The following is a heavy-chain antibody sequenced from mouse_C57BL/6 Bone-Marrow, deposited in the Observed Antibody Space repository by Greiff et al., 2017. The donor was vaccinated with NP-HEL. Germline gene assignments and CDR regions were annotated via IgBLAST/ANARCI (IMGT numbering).Heavy chain of an antibody. D-gene: IGHD2-1*01. J-gene: IGHJ2*01. Sequence: VQLVESGAELARPGASVKLSCKASGYTFTSYGISWVKQSTGQGLEWIGEIYPRSGNTYYNEKFKGKATLTADKSSSTAYMELRSLTSEDSAVYFCARYGTYYFDYWGQGTTLTVSS. V-gene: IGHV1-81*01. CDR1: GYTFTSYG. CDR2: IYPRSGNT. CDR3: ARYGTYYFDY.